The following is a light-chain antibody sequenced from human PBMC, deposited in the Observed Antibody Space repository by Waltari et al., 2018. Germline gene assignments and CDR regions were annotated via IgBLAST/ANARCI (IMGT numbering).Light chain of an antibody. J-gene: IGLJ3*02. CDR1: NIGRKD. Sequence: SYELTQPPSVSVAPGQTARITCRGHNIGRKDVPWYQQKPGQAPVLVNRPSGIRERFSRSNSGNTATLTISRAQAGDEADYYCQVYDSNTWVFGGGTKLTVL. V-gene: IGLV3-9*01. CDR3: QVYDSNTWV.